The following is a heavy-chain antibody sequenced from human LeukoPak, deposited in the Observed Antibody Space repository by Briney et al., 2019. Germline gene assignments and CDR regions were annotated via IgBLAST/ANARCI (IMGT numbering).Heavy chain of an antibody. CDR2: ISGSGGST. D-gene: IGHD1-26*01. Sequence: GGSLRLSCAASEFTFSSYTMSWVRKAPGKGLEWVSAISGSGGSTYYADPVKGRFTISRDNAKNSLYLQMNSLRAEDTAAYYCASPEVGATTAGGYWGQGTLVTVSS. CDR3: ASPEVGATTAGGY. CDR1: EFTFSSYT. J-gene: IGHJ4*02. V-gene: IGHV3-23*01.